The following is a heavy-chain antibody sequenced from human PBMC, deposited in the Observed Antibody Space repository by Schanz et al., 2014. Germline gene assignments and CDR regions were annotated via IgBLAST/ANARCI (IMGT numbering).Heavy chain of an antibody. CDR1: GYTFTSYS. J-gene: IGHJ4*02. Sequence: QVQLVQSGAEVKKPGASVKVSCKASGYTFTSYSIHWVRQAPGQGLEWMGWINVGNGNMKYSQKFQGRVTMTIDPYTSTSYMELTSLRFDDTAVYYCARAFGGYDPAGALDYWGQGTLVTVSS. CDR3: ARAFGGYDPAGALDY. D-gene: IGHD5-12*01. V-gene: IGHV1-3*01. CDR2: INVGNGNM.